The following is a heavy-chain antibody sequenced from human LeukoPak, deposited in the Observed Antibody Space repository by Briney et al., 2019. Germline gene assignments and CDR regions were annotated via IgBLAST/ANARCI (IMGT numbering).Heavy chain of an antibody. D-gene: IGHD1-26*01. CDR1: GGSISTYF. J-gene: IGHJ4*02. Sequence: PWETLSLTCTVSGGSISTYFWSWIRQPPGKGLEWIGHIYYSGSTTYHPSLQSRVTISLDASKNQFSLRLSSVTAADTAVYYCARHKTGGTYPLDYWGQGTLVTVSS. CDR2: IYYSGST. CDR3: ARHKTGGTYPLDY. V-gene: IGHV4-59*08.